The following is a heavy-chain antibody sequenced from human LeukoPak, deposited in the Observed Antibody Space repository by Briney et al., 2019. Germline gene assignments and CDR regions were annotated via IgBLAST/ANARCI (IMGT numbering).Heavy chain of an antibody. J-gene: IGHJ4*02. CDR3: ARRDDSSGYHKIFDY. CDR2: IYYNGST. V-gene: IGHV4-39*01. Sequence: PSETLSLTCTVSGGSISSSSYYWGWIRQPPGKGLEWIGSIYYNGSTYYNPSLKSRVTISVDTPKNQFSLKLSSLTAADTAVYFCARRDDSSGYHKIFDYWGPGTLVTVSS. CDR1: GGSISSSSYY. D-gene: IGHD3-22*01.